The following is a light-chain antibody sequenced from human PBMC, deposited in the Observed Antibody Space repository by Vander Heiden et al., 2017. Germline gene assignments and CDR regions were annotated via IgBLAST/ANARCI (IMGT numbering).Light chain of an antibody. CDR1: QSVSSSY. Sequence: EIVLTQSPGTLSLSPGERATLSCRASQSVSSSYLAWYQQKPGQAPRLLIYGASSRATGIPDRFSGSGYGTDFTLTISRLEPEDFAVYYCQQYGSSPRYTFGPGTKLEIK. CDR3: QQYGSSPRYT. J-gene: IGKJ2*01. V-gene: IGKV3-20*01. CDR2: GAS.